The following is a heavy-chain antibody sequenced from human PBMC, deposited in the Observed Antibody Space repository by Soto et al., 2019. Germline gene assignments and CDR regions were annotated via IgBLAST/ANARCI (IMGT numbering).Heavy chain of an antibody. CDR2: IYYSGST. CDR1: GGSITTGGYY. V-gene: IGHV4-31*03. D-gene: IGHD5-18*01. CDR3: ARDDTRAGYDY. J-gene: IGHJ4*02. Sequence: QVQLQESGPGLVKPSQTLSLTCTVSGGSITTGGYYWSWIRQHPGKGLEWIGYIYYSGSTSYNPSLKSRISMSVDTSKNQFPLELNSVTAADPAGYYCARDDTRAGYDYWGQGTLVTVSS.